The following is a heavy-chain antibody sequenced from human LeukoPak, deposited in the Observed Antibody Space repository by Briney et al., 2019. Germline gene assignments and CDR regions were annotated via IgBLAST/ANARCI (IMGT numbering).Heavy chain of an antibody. J-gene: IGHJ3*02. V-gene: IGHV3-23*01. CDR1: GFTVSNYA. D-gene: IGHD3-10*01. CDR3: AKDLTYYYGLGSSTNAFDI. Sequence: PGGSLRLSCAASGFTVSNYAMSWVRQAPGKGLEWVSGISGSGDYTYYADSLKGRFTISRDNSKNTLYLQMNSLRAEDTALYYCAKDLTYYYGLGSSTNAFDIWGQGTMVTVSS. CDR2: ISGSGDYT.